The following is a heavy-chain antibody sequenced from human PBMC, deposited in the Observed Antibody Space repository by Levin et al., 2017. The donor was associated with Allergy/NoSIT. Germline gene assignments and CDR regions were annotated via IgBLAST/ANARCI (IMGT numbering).Heavy chain of an antibody. Sequence: GESLKISCKASGYTFTSYYMHWVRQAPGQGLEWMGIINPSGGSTSYAQKFQGRVTMTRDTSTSTVYMELSSLRSEDTAVYYCARDPPRGFGEFWGYMDVWGKGTTVTVSS. J-gene: IGHJ6*03. D-gene: IGHD3-10*01. CDR2: INPSGGST. CDR3: ARDPPRGFGEFWGYMDV. V-gene: IGHV1-46*03. CDR1: GYTFTSYY.